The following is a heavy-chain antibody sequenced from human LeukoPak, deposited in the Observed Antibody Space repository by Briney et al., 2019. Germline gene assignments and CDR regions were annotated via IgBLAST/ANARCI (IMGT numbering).Heavy chain of an antibody. Sequence: GGSLRLSCAASGYTFSTYWMYWVRQAPGKGLVWVSRINTDGRNTGYADSVKGRFTISRDNAKNTLYLQMTILTAEDTAVYYCARVGKSGSYYYFDYWGQGTLVTVSS. D-gene: IGHD1-26*01. CDR1: GYTFSTYW. CDR2: INTDGRNT. CDR3: ARVGKSGSYYYFDY. J-gene: IGHJ4*02. V-gene: IGHV3-74*01.